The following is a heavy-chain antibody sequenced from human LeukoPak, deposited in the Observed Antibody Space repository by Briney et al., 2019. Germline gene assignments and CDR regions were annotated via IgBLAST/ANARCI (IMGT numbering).Heavy chain of an antibody. CDR3: VRSAFHAGSGNYYDY. V-gene: IGHV3-7*01. CDR1: GFTFSGFW. CDR2: INSDGSEG. D-gene: IGHD3-22*01. Sequence: GGSLRLSCAVSGFTFSGFWMSWSRQAPGKGLEWVASINSDGSEGYYADVVKGRFTISRDNAENTLYLQMNSLRVEDTAVYYCVRSAFHAGSGNYYDYWGQGTLVTVSS. J-gene: IGHJ4*02.